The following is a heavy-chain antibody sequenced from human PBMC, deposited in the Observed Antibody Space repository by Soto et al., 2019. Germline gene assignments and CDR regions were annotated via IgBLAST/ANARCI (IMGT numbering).Heavy chain of an antibody. V-gene: IGHV3-23*01. D-gene: IGHD6-6*01. CDR3: AKPLYSSSSGYFDY. J-gene: IGHJ4*02. CDR1: GFTFSSYA. Sequence: EVQLLESGGGLVQPGGSLRLSCAASGFTFSSYAMSWVRQAPGKGLEWVSAISGSGGSTYYADSVKGRFTISRDNSKNTRYLQMNSLRAEDTVVYYCAKPLYSSSSGYFDYWGQGTLGTVSS. CDR2: ISGSGGST.